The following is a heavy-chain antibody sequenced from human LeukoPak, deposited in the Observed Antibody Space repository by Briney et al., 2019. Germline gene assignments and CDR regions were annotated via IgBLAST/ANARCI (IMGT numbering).Heavy chain of an antibody. D-gene: IGHD1-7*01. CDR2: IYSSGTT. CDR1: GGSIIGDY. V-gene: IGHV4-4*07. Sequence: SETLSLTCTVSGGSIIGDYWSWIRQPAGKGLEWIGRIYSSGTTTYSPSLESRVTMSVDTSKNQISLKLTSVTAADTAVYYCARGLTGSTGFDYWGQGTQVAVSS. J-gene: IGHJ4*02. CDR3: ARGLTGSTGFDY.